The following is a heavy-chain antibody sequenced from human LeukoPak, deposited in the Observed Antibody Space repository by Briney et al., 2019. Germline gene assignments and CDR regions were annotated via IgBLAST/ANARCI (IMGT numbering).Heavy chain of an antibody. Sequence: GGSLRLSCAASGFTFNNYAMNWVRQAQGKGQEWVSSISGGGETTYYADSAKGRFTISRDNSQNTLYLQMNSLRAEDTAVYYCARDYADYVGYFFFDYWGQGTLVTVSS. CDR3: ARDYADYVGYFFFDY. J-gene: IGHJ4*02. V-gene: IGHV3-23*01. CDR2: ISGGGETT. D-gene: IGHD4-17*01. CDR1: GFTFNNYA.